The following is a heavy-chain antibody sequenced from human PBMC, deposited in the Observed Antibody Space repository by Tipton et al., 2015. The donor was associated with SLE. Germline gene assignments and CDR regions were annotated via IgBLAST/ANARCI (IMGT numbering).Heavy chain of an antibody. V-gene: IGHV4-59*02. J-gene: IGHJ6*03. Sequence: TLSLTCTVSGGSASSNFWTWIRQSPGKELQWIGYFSYTGGSNYNPSLKSRVSMSVDMSKNQFSLKLSSVTAADTAVYYCASGGTPAFMAVWGEGTTVTVSS. CDR1: GGSASSNF. D-gene: IGHD2-2*01. CDR2: FSYTGGS. CDR3: ASGGTPAFMAV.